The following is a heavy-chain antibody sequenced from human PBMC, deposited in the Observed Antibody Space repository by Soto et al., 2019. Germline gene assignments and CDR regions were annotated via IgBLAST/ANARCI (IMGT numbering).Heavy chain of an antibody. CDR1: GFTFSSYG. V-gene: IGHV3-33*01. CDR3: ARDRSVAGTLDY. Sequence: GGSLRLSCASSGFTFSSYGMHLVRQAPGKGLEWVAVIWYDGSNKYYADSVKGRFTISRDNSKNTLYLQMNSLRAEDTAVYYCARDRSVAGTLDYWGQGTLVTVSS. D-gene: IGHD6-19*01. J-gene: IGHJ4*02. CDR2: IWYDGSNK.